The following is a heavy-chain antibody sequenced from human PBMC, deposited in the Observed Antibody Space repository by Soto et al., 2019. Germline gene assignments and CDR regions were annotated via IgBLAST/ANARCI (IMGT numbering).Heavy chain of an antibody. CDR1: GFTFSSYG. CDR3: ARAAAAGIMDNWFDP. D-gene: IGHD6-13*01. V-gene: IGHV3-33*01. J-gene: IGHJ5*02. Sequence: QVQLVESGGGVVQPGRSPRLSCAASGFTFSSYGMHWVRQAPGKGLEWVAVIWYDGSNKYYADSVKGRFTISRDNSKNTLYLQMNSLRAEDTAVYYCARAAAAGIMDNWFDPWGQGTLVTVSS. CDR2: IWYDGSNK.